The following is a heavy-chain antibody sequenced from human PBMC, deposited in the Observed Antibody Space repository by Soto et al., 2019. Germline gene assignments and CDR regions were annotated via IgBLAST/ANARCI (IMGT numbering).Heavy chain of an antibody. CDR2: ISASGTGT. J-gene: IGHJ5*02. Sequence: EVQLLESGGGLVQPGGSLRLSCAASGFTFDTFAMSWVRQTPQRGLEWCSAISASGTGTLYTDSVKGRFTISRNDSQNTVYLQKNSLRAEDSAVYYCAKPAQCSSTSCYRVWFDPWGHGTLVTLSS. D-gene: IGHD2-2*02. V-gene: IGHV3-23*01. CDR3: AKPAQCSSTSCYRVWFDP. CDR1: GFTFDTFA.